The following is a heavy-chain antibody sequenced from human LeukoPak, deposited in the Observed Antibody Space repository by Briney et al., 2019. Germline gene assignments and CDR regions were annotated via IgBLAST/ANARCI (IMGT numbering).Heavy chain of an antibody. D-gene: IGHD3-22*01. Sequence: SETLSLTCAVYGGSFSGYYWSWIRQHPGKGLEWIGYIYYSGSTYYNPSLKSRVTISVDTSKNQFSLKLSSVTAADTAVYYCATFNYYDSSGYGIYWGQGTLVTVSS. CDR2: IYYSGST. J-gene: IGHJ4*02. V-gene: IGHV4-31*11. CDR1: GGSFSGYY. CDR3: ATFNYYDSSGYGIY.